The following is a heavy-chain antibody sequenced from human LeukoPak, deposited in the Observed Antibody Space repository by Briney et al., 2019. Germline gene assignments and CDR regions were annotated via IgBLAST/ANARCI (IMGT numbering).Heavy chain of an antibody. CDR2: IYTSGST. D-gene: IGHD2-21*02. CDR1: GGSISSYY. J-gene: IGHJ5*02. V-gene: IGHV4-4*07. Sequence: SQTLSLTCTVSGGSISSYYWSWIRQPAGKGLEWIGRIYTSGSTNYNPSLKSRVTMSVDTSKNQFSLKLSSVTAADTAVYYCARDMTYCGGDCYWNWFDPWGQGTLVTVSS. CDR3: ARDMTYCGGDCYWNWFDP.